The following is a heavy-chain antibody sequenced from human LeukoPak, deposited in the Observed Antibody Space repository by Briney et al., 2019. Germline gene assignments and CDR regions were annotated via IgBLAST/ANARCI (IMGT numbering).Heavy chain of an antibody. CDR1: GFTFSSYA. CDR2: ISGSGGST. D-gene: IGHD3-22*01. J-gene: IGHJ4*02. Sequence: GGSLRLSCAASGFTFSSYAMSWVRQAPGKGLEWVSAISGSGGSTYYADSVKGRFTISRDNSKNTLYLQMNSLRAEDTAVYYCAKKMAAMIVVVRQNYFDYWGQGTLVTVSS. V-gene: IGHV3-23*01. CDR3: AKKMAAMIVVVRQNYFDY.